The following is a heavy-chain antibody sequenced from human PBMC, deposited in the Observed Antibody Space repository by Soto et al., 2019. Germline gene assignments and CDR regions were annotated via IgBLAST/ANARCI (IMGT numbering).Heavy chain of an antibody. CDR3: ARGRRDCSSTSCYVTLNKNWFDP. J-gene: IGHJ5*02. CDR2: TYYRSKWYN. Sequence: PSQTLSLTCAISGDSVSSNSAAWNWIRQSPSRGLEWLGRTYYRSKWYNDYAVSVKSRITINPDTSKNQFSLQLNSVTPADTAVYYCARGRRDCSSTSCYVTLNKNWFDPWGQGTLVTVSS. D-gene: IGHD2-2*01. V-gene: IGHV6-1*01. CDR1: GDSVSSNSAA.